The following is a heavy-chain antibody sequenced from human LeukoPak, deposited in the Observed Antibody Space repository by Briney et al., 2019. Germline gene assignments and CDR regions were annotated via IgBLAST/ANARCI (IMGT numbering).Heavy chain of an antibody. D-gene: IGHD3-10*01. CDR2: IYYSGST. CDR1: GGSISSYY. CDR3: ARRHDGEFDY. V-gene: IGHV4-59*01. J-gene: IGHJ4*02. Sequence: PSETLSLTCTVSGGSISSYYWSWIRQPPGKGLEWIGYIYYSGSTNYNPSLKSRVTISVDTSKNQFSLKLSSVTAADTAVYYCARRHDGEFDYWGQGTLVTVSS.